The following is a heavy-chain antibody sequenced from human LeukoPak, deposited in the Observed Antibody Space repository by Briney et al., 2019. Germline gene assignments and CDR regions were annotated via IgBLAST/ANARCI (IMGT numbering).Heavy chain of an antibody. CDR3: ARAFYGLTTGGAFDI. V-gene: IGHV1-2*02. CDR1: GYTFTGYY. J-gene: IGHJ3*02. CDR2: INPNSGGT. D-gene: IGHD4-17*01. Sequence: GASVKVSCKASGYTFTGYYMHWVRQAPGQGLEWMGWINPNSGGTNYAQKFQGRVTMTRDTSISTAYMELSRLRSDDTAVYYCARAFYGLTTGGAFDIWGQGTMVTVSS.